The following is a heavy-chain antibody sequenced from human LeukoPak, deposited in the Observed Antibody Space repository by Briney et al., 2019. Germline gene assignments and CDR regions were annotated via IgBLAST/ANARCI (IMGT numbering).Heavy chain of an antibody. CDR1: GGTFSSYA. Sequence: GASVKVSCKASGGTFSSYAISWARQAPGQGLEWMGGIIPIFGTANYAQKFQGRVTITADESTSTAYMELSSLRSEDTAVYYCARGTGSSSWYYAFDIWGQGTMVTVSS. V-gene: IGHV1-69*13. CDR2: IIPIFGTA. D-gene: IGHD6-13*01. J-gene: IGHJ3*02. CDR3: ARGTGSSSWYYAFDI.